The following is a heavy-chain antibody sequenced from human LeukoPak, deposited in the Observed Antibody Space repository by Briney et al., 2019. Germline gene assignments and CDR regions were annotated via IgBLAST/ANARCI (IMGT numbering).Heavy chain of an antibody. CDR2: ISAYNGGT. CDR1: GYSFSTTY. CDR3: ARGGTYYPCIDY. V-gene: IGHV1-18*01. Sequence: ASVKLSCKASGYSFSTTYINWVRQAPGQGLEWMGRISAYNGGTAYAEKVQGRFTMTTDSSTTTAYMDLTSLRSDDTAVYYCARGGTYYPCIDYWGQGTLVTVSS. J-gene: IGHJ4*01. D-gene: IGHD1-26*01.